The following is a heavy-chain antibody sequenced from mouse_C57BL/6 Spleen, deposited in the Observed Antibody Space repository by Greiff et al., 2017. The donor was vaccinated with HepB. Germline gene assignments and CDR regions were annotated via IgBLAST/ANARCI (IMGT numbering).Heavy chain of an antibody. J-gene: IGHJ4*01. CDR2: IYPGSGST. Sequence: QVQLQQPGAELVKPGASVKMSCKASGYTFTSYWITWVKQRPGQGLEWIGDIYPGSGSTNYNEKFKSKATLTVDTSSSTAYMQLSSLTSEDSAVYYCARSGGYDWAMDYWGQGTSVTVSS. CDR3: ARSGGYDWAMDY. D-gene: IGHD2-2*01. CDR1: GYTFTSYW. V-gene: IGHV1-55*01.